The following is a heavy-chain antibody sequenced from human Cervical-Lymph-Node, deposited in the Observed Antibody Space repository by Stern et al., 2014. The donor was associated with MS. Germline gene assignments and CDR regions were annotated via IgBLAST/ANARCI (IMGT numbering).Heavy chain of an antibody. D-gene: IGHD3-10*01. V-gene: IGHV1-69*06. CDR1: GD. CDR2: IIRHGGTA. Sequence: QMQLVQSGAVVKKPGSSVRVSCKASGDISWLRQAPGQGLEWMGGIIRHGGTAHYTPRFQGSITINAARSKNTTYMDPTNLRSEDTAIYDGARGAGDNWFDPWGQGTLVSVSS. J-gene: IGHJ5*02. CDR3: ARGAGDNWFDP.